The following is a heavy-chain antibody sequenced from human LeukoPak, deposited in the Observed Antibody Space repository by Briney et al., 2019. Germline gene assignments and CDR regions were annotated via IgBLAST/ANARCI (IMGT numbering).Heavy chain of an antibody. V-gene: IGHV4-61*01. Sequence: PSETLSLTCTVSGGSVNSGTYYWSWIRQPPGKGLEWIGYIFYSGSTNCNPSLKSRVTISVDTSKNRLSLKLNSVTAADTAVYYCARGSGGWSWTPHAFDIWGQGTMVTVSS. CDR1: GGSVNSGTYY. D-gene: IGHD6-19*01. CDR3: ARGSGGWSWTPHAFDI. CDR2: IFYSGST. J-gene: IGHJ3*02.